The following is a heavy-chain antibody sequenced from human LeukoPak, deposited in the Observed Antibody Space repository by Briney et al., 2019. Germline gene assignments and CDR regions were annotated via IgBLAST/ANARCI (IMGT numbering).Heavy chain of an antibody. D-gene: IGHD3-10*02. V-gene: IGHV4-39*07. CDR3: ARADTMYPQLIDY. J-gene: IGHJ4*02. CDR2: IYYSGST. CDR1: GGSISSSSYY. Sequence: SETLSLTCTVSGGSISSSSYYWGWIRQPPGKGLEWIGSIYYSGSTYYNPSLKSRVTISVDTSKNQFSLKLSSVTAADTAVYYCARADTMYPQLIDYWGQGTLSPSPQ.